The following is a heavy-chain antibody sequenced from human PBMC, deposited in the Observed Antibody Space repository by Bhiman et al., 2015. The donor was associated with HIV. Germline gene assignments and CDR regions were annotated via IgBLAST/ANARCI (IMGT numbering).Heavy chain of an antibody. Sequence: EVQLVESGGGVTRPGGSLRLSCAASGFKFDDYGMSWVRQAPGKGLEWVSGINWNGGDTGYADSVKGRFTISRDNAKNSLFLQMNSLRAEDTALYYCARVLVYSDYYDSRDYYRDGFDIWGQGTMVTVSS. CDR1: GFKFDDYG. D-gene: IGHD3-22*01. CDR3: ARVLVYSDYYDSRDYYRDGFDI. CDR2: INWNGGDT. J-gene: IGHJ3*02. V-gene: IGHV3-20*04.